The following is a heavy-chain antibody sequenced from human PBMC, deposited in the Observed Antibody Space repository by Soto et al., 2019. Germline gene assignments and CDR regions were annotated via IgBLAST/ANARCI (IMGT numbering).Heavy chain of an antibody. J-gene: IGHJ6*02. CDR2: ISSSGSTI. CDR1: GFTFSDYY. D-gene: IGHD1-7*01. CDR3: ARKYNWNYGRGMDV. V-gene: IGHV3-11*01. Sequence: GGSLRLSCAASGFTFSDYYMSWIRQAPGKGLEWVSYISSSGSTIYYADSVKGRFTISRDNAKNSLYLQMNGLRAEDTAVYYCARKYNWNYGRGMDVWGQGTTVTVSS.